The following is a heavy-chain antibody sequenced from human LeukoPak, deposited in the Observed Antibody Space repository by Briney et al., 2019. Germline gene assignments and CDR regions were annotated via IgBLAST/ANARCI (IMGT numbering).Heavy chain of an antibody. V-gene: IGHV4-34*01. CDR1: GGSFSGYY. J-gene: IGHJ3*02. D-gene: IGHD1-26*01. CDR3: ARPNSGSYLGAFDI. Sequence: SETLSLTCAVYGGSFSGYYWSWIRQPPGKGLEWIGEINHSGSTNYNPSLKSRVTISVDTSKNQFSLKLSSVTAADTAVYYCARPNSGSYLGAFDIWGQGTMVTASS. CDR2: INHSGST.